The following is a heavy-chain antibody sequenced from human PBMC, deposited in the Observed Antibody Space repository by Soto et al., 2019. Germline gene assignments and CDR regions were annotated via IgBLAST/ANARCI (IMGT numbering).Heavy chain of an antibody. CDR3: ARDHRRGPPTSEIVVEVAAGGLAFDL. J-gene: IGHJ3*01. V-gene: IGHV4-34*01. CDR1: GGSFSGYY. CDR2: INNSGST. Sequence: QVQLQQWRAGLLKPSETLSLTCAVYGGSFSGYYWSWIRQPPGKGLEWIGEINNSGSTNYNPSLTSQVPQSVETSKNQFSYKLGYVTAGYTAVSYCARDHRRGPPTSEIVVEVAAGGLAFDLWGRGTMVIVSS. D-gene: IGHD2-15*01.